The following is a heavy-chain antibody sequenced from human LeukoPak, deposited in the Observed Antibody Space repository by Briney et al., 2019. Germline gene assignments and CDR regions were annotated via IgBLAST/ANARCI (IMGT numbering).Heavy chain of an antibody. CDR1: GGSISSSNW. CDR3: ARIVPYNYGYVDY. V-gene: IGHV4-4*02. D-gene: IGHD5-18*01. CDR2: IYHSGST. J-gene: IGHJ4*02. Sequence: PSETLSLTCAVSGGSISSSNWWGWVRQPPGKGLEWIGEIYHSGSTNYNPSLKSRVTISVDKSKNQFSLRLSSVTAADTALYYCARIVPYNYGYVDYWGQGTLVTVS.